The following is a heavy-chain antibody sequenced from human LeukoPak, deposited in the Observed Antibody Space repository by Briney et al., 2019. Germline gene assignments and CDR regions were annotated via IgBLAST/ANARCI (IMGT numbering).Heavy chain of an antibody. CDR2: IRYDGSNK. CDR1: GFTFSSYG. V-gene: IGHV3-30*02. J-gene: IGHJ4*02. CDR3: ASLTGYYDFGGGNY. Sequence: PGGSLRLSCAASGFTFSSYGMHWVRQAPGKGLEWVAFIRYDGSNKYYADSVKGRFTISRDNSKNTLYLQMNSLRAEDTAVYYCASLTGYYDFGGGNYWGQGTLVTVSS. D-gene: IGHD3-3*01.